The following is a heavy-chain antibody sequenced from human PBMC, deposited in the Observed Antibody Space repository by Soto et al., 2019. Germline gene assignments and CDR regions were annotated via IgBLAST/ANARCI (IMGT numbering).Heavy chain of an antibody. CDR3: AKAYFVWSSEQPYYFDY. CDR1: GFTFSNYA. J-gene: IGHJ4*01. CDR2: ISGSGGRS. V-gene: IGHV3-23*01. D-gene: IGHD3-16*01. Sequence: EVQLLGSGGGLVQPGGSLRLSCAASGFTFSNYAMTWVRQGPGKGLVWVSGISGSGGRSYYADSVKGRFTISRDNSKSTLYLQMNSLRAEDTAVYYCAKAYFVWSSEQPYYFDYWGQGTLVTVSS.